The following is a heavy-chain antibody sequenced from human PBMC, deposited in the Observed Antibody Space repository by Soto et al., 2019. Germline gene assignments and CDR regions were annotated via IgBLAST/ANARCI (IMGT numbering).Heavy chain of an antibody. Sequence: SETLSLTCAVDGGTFIGYYWSWISQTTGKGLEWIGEINHSGSTNYNPSLKSRVTISVDTSKNQFSLKLSSVTAADTAVYYCARGPSKAARRFDYWGQGTLVTVSS. CDR3: ARGPSKAARRFDY. D-gene: IGHD6-6*01. V-gene: IGHV4-34*01. J-gene: IGHJ4*02. CDR2: INHSGST. CDR1: GGTFIGYY.